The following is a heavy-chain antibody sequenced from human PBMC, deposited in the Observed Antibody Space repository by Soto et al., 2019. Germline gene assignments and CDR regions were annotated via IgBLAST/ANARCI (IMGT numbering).Heavy chain of an antibody. CDR3: AEARTYGRNWFEP. CDR2: INSDGSTT. J-gene: IGHJ5*02. V-gene: IGHV3-74*01. Sequence: EVQLVESGGDLVQPGGSLRLSCAASGFTFSNDWMHWVRQAPGKGLVWVSRINSDGSTTNYADSVKGRFTISRDNAKNTLYLQMSSLRAEDTAIDYCAEARTYGRNWFEPWGQGTLVTVSS. CDR1: GFTFSNDW. D-gene: IGHD6-6*01.